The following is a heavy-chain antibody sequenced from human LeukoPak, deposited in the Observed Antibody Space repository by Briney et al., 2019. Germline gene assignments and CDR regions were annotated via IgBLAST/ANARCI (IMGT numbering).Heavy chain of an antibody. CDR3: ARDPPYCSSTSLCGPPFDY. J-gene: IGHJ4*02. V-gene: IGHV1-3*01. D-gene: IGHD2-2*01. Sequence: ASVKVSCKASGYTFTSYAMHWVRQAPGQRLEWMGWINAGNGNTKYSQKFQGRVTITRDTSASTAYMELSSLRSEDTAVYYCARDPPYCSSTSLCGPPFDYWGQGTLVTVSS. CDR1: GYTFTSYA. CDR2: INAGNGNT.